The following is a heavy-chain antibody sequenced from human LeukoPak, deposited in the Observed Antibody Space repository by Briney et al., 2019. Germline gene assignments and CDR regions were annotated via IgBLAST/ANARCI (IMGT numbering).Heavy chain of an antibody. CDR3: ARSQGSTYNPRSGFDY. Sequence: GGSLRLSCEASGFTFSSYGIHWVRQAPGKGLEWVTILWYDGNNKYYADSVKGRFTISRDTSKNTVYLQMNSLRPEDTAVYYCARSQGSTYNPRSGFDYWGQGTLVTVSS. CDR1: GFTFSSYG. D-gene: IGHD1-14*01. V-gene: IGHV3-33*01. CDR2: LWYDGNNK. J-gene: IGHJ4*02.